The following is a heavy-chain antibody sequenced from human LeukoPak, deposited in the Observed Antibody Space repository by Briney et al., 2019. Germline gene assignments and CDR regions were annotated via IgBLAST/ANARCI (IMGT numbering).Heavy chain of an antibody. J-gene: IGHJ4*02. CDR2: IVVGSGNT. CDR1: GFTFTSSA. V-gene: IGHV1-58*01. D-gene: IGHD6-13*01. CDR3: ARALGDSSSHFDY. Sequence: SVKVSCKASGFTFTSSAVQWVRQARGQRLEWIGWIVVGSGNTNYAQKFQERVTITRDMSTSTAYMELSSLRSEDTAVYYCARALGDSSSHFDYWGQGTLVTVSS.